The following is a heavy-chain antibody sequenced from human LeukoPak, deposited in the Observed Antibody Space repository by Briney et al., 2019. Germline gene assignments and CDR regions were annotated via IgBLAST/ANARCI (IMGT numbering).Heavy chain of an antibody. Sequence: ASVKVSCKASGYTFTSYYMHWVRQAPGQGLEWMGIINPSGGSTSYAQKFQGRVTMTRDMSTSTVYMELSSLRSEDTAVYYCARDQTLDGTFDYWGQGTLVTVSS. J-gene: IGHJ4*02. V-gene: IGHV1-46*01. CDR1: GYTFTSYY. CDR3: ARDQTLDGTFDY. CDR2: INPSGGST. D-gene: IGHD5-24*01.